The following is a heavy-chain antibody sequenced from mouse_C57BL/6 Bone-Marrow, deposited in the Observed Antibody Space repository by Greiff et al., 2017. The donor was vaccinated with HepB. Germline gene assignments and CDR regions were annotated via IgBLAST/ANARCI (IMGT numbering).Heavy chain of an antibody. CDR1: GFTFSSYG. Sequence: DVKLVESGGDLVKPGGSLKLSCAASGFTFSSYGMSWVRQTPDKRLEWVATISSGGSYTYYPDSVKGRFTISRDNAKNTLYLQMSSLKSEDTAMYYCARRGYYYGSSPFAMDYWGQGTSVTVSS. CDR2: ISSGGSYT. J-gene: IGHJ4*01. CDR3: ARRGYYYGSSPFAMDY. D-gene: IGHD1-1*01. V-gene: IGHV5-6*02.